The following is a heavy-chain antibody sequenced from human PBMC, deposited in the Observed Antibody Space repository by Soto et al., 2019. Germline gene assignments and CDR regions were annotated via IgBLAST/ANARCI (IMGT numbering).Heavy chain of an antibody. CDR3: ARDATAIDY. CDR1: GFNFSSYG. J-gene: IGHJ4*02. CDR2: IWYDGSNK. Sequence: QVQLVESGGGVVQPGRSLRLSCAASGFNFSSYGMRWVRQAPGKGLEWVAVIWYDGSNKYYADSVKGRFTISRDNSKNTLYLQMNSLRAEDTAVYYCARDATAIDYWGQGTLVTVSS. V-gene: IGHV3-33*01.